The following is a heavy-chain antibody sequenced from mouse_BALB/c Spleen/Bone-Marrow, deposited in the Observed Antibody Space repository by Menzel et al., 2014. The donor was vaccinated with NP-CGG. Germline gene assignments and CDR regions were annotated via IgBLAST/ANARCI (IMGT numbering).Heavy chain of an antibody. J-gene: IGHJ3*01. CDR1: GYSFTSYW. CDR3: ASPSDGNPFAY. V-gene: IGHV1S127*01. CDR2: IDPSDSET. Sequence: QVQLQQSGPQLVRPGAPVKISCKASGYSFTSYWMHWAKQRPGQGLEWIGMIDPSDSETRLNQKFKDKATLTVDKSSSTAYMQLSSPTSEDSAVYYCASPSDGNPFAYWGQGTLVTVSA. D-gene: IGHD2-1*01.